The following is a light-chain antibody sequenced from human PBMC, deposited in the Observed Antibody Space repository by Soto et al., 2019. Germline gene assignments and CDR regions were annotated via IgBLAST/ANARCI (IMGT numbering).Light chain of an antibody. CDR3: HQYNNWPPLT. CDR2: GAS. V-gene: IGKV3-15*01. J-gene: IGKJ4*01. CDR1: QSVSSN. Sequence: EIVMTQAPATMSVATGDRATLACRASQSVSSNLAWYQQKPGQAPRLIIYGASRRATGIPARFSGSGSGTEFTLTISSLQSEDFAVYYCHQYNNWPPLTFGGGTKVAIK.